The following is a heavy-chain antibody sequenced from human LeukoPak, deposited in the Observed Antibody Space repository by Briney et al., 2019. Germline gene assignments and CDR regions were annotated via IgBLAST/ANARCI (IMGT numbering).Heavy chain of an antibody. V-gene: IGHV3-21*01. Sequence: PGGSLRLSCAASGFTFSSYSMNWVRQAPGKGLEWVSSISSSYIYYADSVKGRFTISRDNAKNSLYLQMNSLRAEDTAVYYCARDRRDGYASFDYWGQGTLVTVSS. CDR2: ISSSYI. J-gene: IGHJ4*02. CDR1: GFTFSSYS. D-gene: IGHD5-24*01. CDR3: ARDRRDGYASFDY.